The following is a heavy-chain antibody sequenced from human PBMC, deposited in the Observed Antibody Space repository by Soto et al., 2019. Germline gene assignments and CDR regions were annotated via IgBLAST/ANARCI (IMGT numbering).Heavy chain of an antibody. CDR3: ARECDSSGYRPFDP. J-gene: IGHJ5*02. Sequence: SSVKVSCKASGYTFTGYYMHWVRQAPGQGLEWMGWINPNSGGTNYAQKFQGRVTMTRDTSISTAYMELSRLRSHATAVYYCARECDSSGYRPFDPWGQGTLVTVSS. CDR1: GYTFTGYY. CDR2: INPNSGGT. V-gene: IGHV1-2*02. D-gene: IGHD3-22*01.